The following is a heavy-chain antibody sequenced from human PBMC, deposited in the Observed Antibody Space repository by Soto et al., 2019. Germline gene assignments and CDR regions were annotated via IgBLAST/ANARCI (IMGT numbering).Heavy chain of an antibody. Sequence: QVQLQESGPGLVKPSETLSLTCTVSGGSISSHYWSWIRQPPGKGLEWVGYIYYSGSTNYNPSLERRGTISVFPSKKQCPAKLISVTAADPAVYYCARLSPWVRGLIWGQRTMVTDS. CDR3: ARLSPWVRGLI. CDR1: GGSISSHY. D-gene: IGHD3-10*01. CDR2: IYYSGST. J-gene: IGHJ3*02. V-gene: IGHV4-59*08.